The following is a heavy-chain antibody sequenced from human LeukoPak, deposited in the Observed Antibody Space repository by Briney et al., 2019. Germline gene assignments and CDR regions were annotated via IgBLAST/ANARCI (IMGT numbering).Heavy chain of an antibody. V-gene: IGHV6-1*01. D-gene: IGHD6-13*01. CDR2: TYYRSKWYN. J-gene: IGHJ4*02. CDR1: GDIVSSNSAA. Sequence: SQTLSLTCALSGDIVSSNSAAWNWIRQSPSRGLEWLGRTYYRSKWYNDYAVSVKSRITINPDTSKNQFSLQLNSVTPEDTAVYYCARGSIAAAGRLFDYWGQGTLVTVSS. CDR3: ARGSIAAAGRLFDY.